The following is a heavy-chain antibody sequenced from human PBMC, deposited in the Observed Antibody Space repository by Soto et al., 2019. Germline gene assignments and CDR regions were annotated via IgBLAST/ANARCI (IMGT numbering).Heavy chain of an antibody. J-gene: IGHJ4*02. D-gene: IGHD6-19*01. Sequence: QVQLVESGGGVVQPGRSLRLSCAASGFTFSSYGMHWVRQAPGKGLEWVAVISYDGSNKYYADSVKGRFTISRDNSKTTLYLQMNSLRAEDTAVYYCAKGYPLRGSGWYLDYWGQGILVTVSS. CDR3: AKGYPLRGSGWYLDY. V-gene: IGHV3-30*18. CDR2: ISYDGSNK. CDR1: GFTFSSYG.